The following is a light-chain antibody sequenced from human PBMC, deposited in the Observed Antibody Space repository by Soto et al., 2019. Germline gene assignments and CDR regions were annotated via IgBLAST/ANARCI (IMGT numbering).Light chain of an antibody. CDR2: DVS. CDR1: SSDVGGYNY. CDR3: SSYTSSSTYV. Sequence: QSALTQPASGSGSPGQSITISCPGTSSDVGGYNYVSWYQQHPGKAPKLMIYDVSNRSSGVSNRFSGSKSGNTASLTISGLQAEDEADYYCSSYTSSSTYVFGTGTRSPS. V-gene: IGLV2-14*01. J-gene: IGLJ1*01.